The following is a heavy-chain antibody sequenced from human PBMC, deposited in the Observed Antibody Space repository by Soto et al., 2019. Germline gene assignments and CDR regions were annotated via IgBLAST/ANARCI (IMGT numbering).Heavy chain of an antibody. CDR2: ISYDGSNK. J-gene: IGHJ4*02. D-gene: IGHD6-19*01. V-gene: IGHV3-30-3*01. CDR1: GFTFSSYA. CDR3: AGDKSPYSSGWHNRHFDY. Sequence: QVQLVESGGGVVQPGRSLRLSCAASGFTFSSYAMHWVRQAPGKGLEWVAVISYDGSNKYYADSVQGRFTISRDNSKNTLYLQMNSLRAEDTAVYYCAGDKSPYSSGWHNRHFDYWGQRILVTVSS.